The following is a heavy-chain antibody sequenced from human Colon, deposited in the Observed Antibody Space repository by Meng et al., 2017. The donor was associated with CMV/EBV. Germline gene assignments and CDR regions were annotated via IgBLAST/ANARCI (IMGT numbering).Heavy chain of an antibody. CDR3: ARGHASSSSFDY. D-gene: IGHD6-6*01. CDR1: GYTFTDYY. J-gene: IGHJ4*02. CDR2: INSNSDGT. Sequence: ASVKVSCKASGYTFTDYYIFWVRQAPGQGLEWLGWINSNSDGTNYAQKFQGRVTMTRDTSISTAYMELSRLMSDDKALYYCARGHASSSSFDYWGQGTLVTVSS. V-gene: IGHV1-2*02.